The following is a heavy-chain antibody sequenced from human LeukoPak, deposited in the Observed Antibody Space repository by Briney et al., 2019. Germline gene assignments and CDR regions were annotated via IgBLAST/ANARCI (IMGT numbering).Heavy chain of an antibody. CDR1: GYTFRDYG. Sequence: ASVKVSCTTSGYTFRDYGITWVRQAPGQGLEWMGGIIPIFGTANYAQKFQGRVTTTTDESTSTAYMELSSLRSEDTAVYYCARDHRRVGYRSSTSCFSQGNYYMDVWGKGTTVTVSS. CDR3: ARDHRRVGYRSSTSCFSQGNYYMDV. V-gene: IGHV1-69*05. CDR2: IIPIFGTA. D-gene: IGHD2-2*01. J-gene: IGHJ6*03.